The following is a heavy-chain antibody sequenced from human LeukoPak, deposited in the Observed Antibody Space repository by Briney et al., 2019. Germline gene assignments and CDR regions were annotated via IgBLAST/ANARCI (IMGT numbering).Heavy chain of an antibody. CDR3: ARFVYSSGWSPFDY. Sequence: GESLKISCKVSGYILTNNWIGWVRQVPGKGLEWMGIIYPGDSDTRYSPSFQGQVTISADKSISTAYLQWSSLKASDTAMYYCARFVYSSGWSPFDYWGQGTLVTVSS. J-gene: IGHJ4*02. D-gene: IGHD6-19*01. CDR2: IYPGDSDT. V-gene: IGHV5-51*01. CDR1: GYILTNNW.